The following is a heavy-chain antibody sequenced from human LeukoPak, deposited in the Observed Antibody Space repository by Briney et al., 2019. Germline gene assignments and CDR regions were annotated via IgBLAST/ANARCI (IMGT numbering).Heavy chain of an antibody. D-gene: IGHD3-10*01. V-gene: IGHV4-4*07. CDR2: IYTSGST. CDR3: ARDLTFITIVRGVRPHFNWFDP. J-gene: IGHJ5*02. Sequence: KPSETLSLTCTVSGGSISSYYWSWIRQPAGKGLEWIGRIYTSGSTNYNPSLKSRVTMSVDTSKNQFSLKLSSVTAADTAVYYCARDLTFITIVRGVRPHFNWFDPWGQGTLVTVSS. CDR1: GGSISSYY.